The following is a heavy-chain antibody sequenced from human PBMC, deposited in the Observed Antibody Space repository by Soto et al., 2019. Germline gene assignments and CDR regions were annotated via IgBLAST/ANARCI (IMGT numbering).Heavy chain of an antibody. CDR1: GFTFSSYS. CDR3: ARDYSSGWYNWFDP. Sequence: PGGSLRLSCAPSGFTFSSYSMNWVRQAPGKGLEWVSYISSSSSTIYYADSVKGRFTISRDNAKNSLYLQMNSLRDEDTAVYYCARDYSSGWYNWFDPWGQGTLVTVSS. V-gene: IGHV3-48*02. D-gene: IGHD6-19*01. J-gene: IGHJ5*02. CDR2: ISSSSSTI.